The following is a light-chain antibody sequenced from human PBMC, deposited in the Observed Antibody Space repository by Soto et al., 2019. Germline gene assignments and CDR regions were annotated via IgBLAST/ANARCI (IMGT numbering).Light chain of an antibody. CDR3: QQYNSFT. V-gene: IGKV1-5*03. J-gene: IGKJ3*01. CDR2: KAS. CDR1: QSISSW. Sequence: DIQMTQSPSTLSASVGDRVTITCRASQSISSWLAWYQQKPGKAPKLLIYKASSLESGVPSRFSGSGSGTEFTLTSSSLRPDDFATYYCQQYNSFTFGPGTKVDIK.